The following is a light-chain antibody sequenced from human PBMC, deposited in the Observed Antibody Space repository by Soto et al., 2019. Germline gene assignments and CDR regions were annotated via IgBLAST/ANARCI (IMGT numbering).Light chain of an antibody. CDR1: QSVGSS. CDR2: DAS. V-gene: IGKV3-15*01. Sequence: EIVMTQSPATLSVSPGERATLSCRASQSVGSSLAWYQQKPGQTPRLLIYDASTRATGIPARFSGSGSGTEFTLTIGSLQSEDFAVYSCQQCSDWPLFTFGQGTRLEIK. J-gene: IGKJ5*01. CDR3: QQCSDWPLFT.